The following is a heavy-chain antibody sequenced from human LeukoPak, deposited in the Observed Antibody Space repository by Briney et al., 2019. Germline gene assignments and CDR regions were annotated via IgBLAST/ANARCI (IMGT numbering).Heavy chain of an antibody. V-gene: IGHV3-7*01. D-gene: IGHD3-9*01. J-gene: IGHJ3*02. CDR1: GFTFSTYW. CDR2: IKQDGSEK. Sequence: GGSLRLSCAVSGFTFSTYWMSWVRQAPGKGLEWVANIKQDGSEKYYVDSVKGRFTISRDNAKNSLHLQMNSLRAEDTAVYYCARGGYFHWGHGFNIWGQGTTVTVSS. CDR3: ARGGYFHWGHGFNI.